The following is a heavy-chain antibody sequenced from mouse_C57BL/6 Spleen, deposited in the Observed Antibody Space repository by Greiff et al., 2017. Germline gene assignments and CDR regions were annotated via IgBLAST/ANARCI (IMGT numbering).Heavy chain of an antibody. CDR2: IYPGSGNT. CDR3: ASLDYYGSSKDYYAMDY. J-gene: IGHJ4*01. CDR1: GYSFTSYY. D-gene: IGHD1-1*01. Sequence: QVQLQQSGPELVKPGASVKISCKASGYSFTSYYIHWVKQRPGQGLEWIGWIYPGSGNTKYNEKFKGKATLTADTSSSTAYMQLSSLTSEDSSVYYCASLDYYGSSKDYYAMDYWGQGTSVTVSS. V-gene: IGHV1-66*01.